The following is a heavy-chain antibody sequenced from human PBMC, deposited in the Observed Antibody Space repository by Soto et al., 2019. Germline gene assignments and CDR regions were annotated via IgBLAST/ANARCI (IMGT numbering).Heavy chain of an antibody. CDR1: DFTFSNYA. J-gene: IGHJ6*02. CDR2: ISGSGGDT. Sequence: PVGSLRLSCAASDFTFSNYAMSWVRQAPGKGLKWVSTISGSGGDTYYANSVKGRFTISRGNSKNTLYLQMNSLRADDTAVYYCAKGHDYTWENYRYTGYALDAWGQGTAVTVSS. D-gene: IGHD3-16*02. CDR3: AKGHDYTWENYRYTGYALDA. V-gene: IGHV3-23*01.